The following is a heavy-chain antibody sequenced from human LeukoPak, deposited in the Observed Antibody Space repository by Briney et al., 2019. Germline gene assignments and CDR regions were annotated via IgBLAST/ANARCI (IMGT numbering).Heavy chain of an antibody. J-gene: IGHJ6*02. CDR2: INPSGGST. CDR3: ARGSVNTYYYYGMDV. CDR1: GYTFTSYY. Sequence: ASVEVSCKASGYTFTSYYMHWVRQAPGQGLEWMGIINPSGGSTSYAQKFQGRVTMTRDTSTSTVYMELSSLRSEDTAVYYCARGSVNTYYYYGMDVWGQGTTVTVSS. D-gene: IGHD4-11*01. V-gene: IGHV1-46*01.